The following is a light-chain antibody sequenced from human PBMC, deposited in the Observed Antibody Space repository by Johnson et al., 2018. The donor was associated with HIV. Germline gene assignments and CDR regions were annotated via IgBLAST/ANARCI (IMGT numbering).Light chain of an antibody. V-gene: IGLV1-51*02. CDR1: SSTFGNSY. J-gene: IGLJ1*01. CDR3: GTWDSSLRAYV. Sequence: SVLTQPPSVSAAPGQRVTISCSGASSTFGNSYISWYQLLPGSPPKLLVFKNNERPSGIPDRFSGSKSGTSATLGITGLQTGDEADYYCGTWDSSLRAYVFGTGTKVTVL. CDR2: KNN.